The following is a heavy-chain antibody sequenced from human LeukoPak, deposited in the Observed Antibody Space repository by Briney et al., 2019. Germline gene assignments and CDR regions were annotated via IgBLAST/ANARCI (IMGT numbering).Heavy chain of an antibody. V-gene: IGHV1-69*05. Sequence: SVKVSCKASGGTFSSYANSWVRQAPGQGLEWMGGIIPIFGTANYAQKFQGRVTITTDESTSTAYMELSSLRSEDTAVYYCASKGRAAAFDYWGQGTLVTVSS. CDR3: ASKGRAAAFDY. D-gene: IGHD6-13*01. CDR2: IIPIFGTA. J-gene: IGHJ4*02. CDR1: GGTFSSYA.